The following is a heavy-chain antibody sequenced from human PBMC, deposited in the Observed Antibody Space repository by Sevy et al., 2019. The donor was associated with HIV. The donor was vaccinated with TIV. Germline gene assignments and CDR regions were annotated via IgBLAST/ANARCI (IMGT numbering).Heavy chain of an antibody. Sequence: SETLSLTCTVSGGSISSYCCNWIRQSPGKGLEWIGYMCHTGITNYNPSLKSRVTISLDTYRNQFSLGLSSVTAADTAVYYCARAGHSYGLFDYWGQGTLVTVSS. CDR3: ARAGHSYGLFDY. D-gene: IGHD5-18*01. V-gene: IGHV4-59*13. CDR2: MCHTGIT. CDR1: GGSISSYC. J-gene: IGHJ4*02.